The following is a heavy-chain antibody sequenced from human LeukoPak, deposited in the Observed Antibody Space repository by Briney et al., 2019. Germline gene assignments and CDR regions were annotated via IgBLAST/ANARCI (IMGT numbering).Heavy chain of an antibody. D-gene: IGHD6-13*01. CDR2: IYYSGST. Sequence: SETPSLTCTVSGGSISSYYWSWIRQPPGKGLEWIGYIYYSGSTNYNPSLKSRVTISVDTSKNQFSLKLSSVTAADTAVYYCAREEAAANFDYWGQGTLVTVSS. J-gene: IGHJ4*02. V-gene: IGHV4-59*01. CDR3: AREEAAANFDY. CDR1: GGSISSYY.